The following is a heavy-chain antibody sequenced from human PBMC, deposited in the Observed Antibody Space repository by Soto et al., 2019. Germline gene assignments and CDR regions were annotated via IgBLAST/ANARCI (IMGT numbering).Heavy chain of an antibody. CDR3: AGAGITIFGVFDY. CDR1: GFTFSRYA. D-gene: IGHD3-3*01. J-gene: IGHJ4*01. Sequence: EVQLLESGGGLVQPGGSLRLSCAASGFTFSRYAMSWVRQAPGKGLEWVSSISGSGGSTYYADSVKGRFTISRDNSKNTLHLQTNSPRAEDTAVYYCAGAGITIFGVFDYWGHGTLVTVSS. CDR2: ISGSGGST. V-gene: IGHV3-23*01.